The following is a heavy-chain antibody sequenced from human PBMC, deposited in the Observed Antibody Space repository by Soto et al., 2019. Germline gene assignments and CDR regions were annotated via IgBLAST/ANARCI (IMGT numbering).Heavy chain of an antibody. CDR3: AREGNYHEF. CDR2: ISSSGTYI. Sequence: GGSLRLSCETSGFPFGIYTMNWVRQAPGKGLEWVSSISSSGTYIDYADSVEGRFAISRDDAKNSVFLEMTSLRVDDTAVYYCAREGNYHEFWGQVPLVTVSS. CDR1: GFPFGIYT. D-gene: IGHD3-10*01. V-gene: IGHV3-21*01. J-gene: IGHJ4*02.